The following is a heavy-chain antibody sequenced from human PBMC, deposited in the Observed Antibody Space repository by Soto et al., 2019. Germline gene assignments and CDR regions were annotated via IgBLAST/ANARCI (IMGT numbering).Heavy chain of an antibody. Sequence: EVQLLESGGGLVQAGGSLRLSCAASGITFSSYAMSWVRQAPGRGREWVSGIRDSGGSTYYADSVKGRFTISRDNSKNTLYLQMNSLRAEDTAVYYCAKADYGDYGFDYWGQVTLVTVSS. CDR1: GITFSSYA. D-gene: IGHD4-17*01. J-gene: IGHJ4*02. CDR3: AKADYGDYGFDY. CDR2: IRDSGGST. V-gene: IGHV3-23*01.